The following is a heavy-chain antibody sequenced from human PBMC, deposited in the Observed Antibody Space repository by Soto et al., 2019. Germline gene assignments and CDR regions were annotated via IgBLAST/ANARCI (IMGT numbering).Heavy chain of an antibody. CDR1: GFTFSSYA. J-gene: IGHJ6*02. CDR2: ISYDGSNK. Sequence: QVQLVESGGGVVQPGRSLRLSCAASGFTFSSYAMHWVRQAPGKGLEWVAVISYDGSNKYYADSVKGRFTISRDNSKNTLYLQMNSLRADDTAVYYCARDRWELLYYYYYGMDVWGQGTTVTVSS. CDR3: ARDRWELLYYYYYGMDV. V-gene: IGHV3-30-3*01. D-gene: IGHD1-26*01.